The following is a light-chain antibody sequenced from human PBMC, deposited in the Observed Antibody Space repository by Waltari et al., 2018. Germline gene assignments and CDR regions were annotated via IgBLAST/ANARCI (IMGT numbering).Light chain of an antibody. CDR3: QQYDNYWT. V-gene: IGKV1-5*03. CDR1: QSITNW. Sequence: DIQMTQSPSTLSASVGDRVTITCRASQSITNWLAWYQQKPGKAPTLLIYRASNLESGVPSRCSGSGSETEFTLTISSLQPDDFATYYCQQYDNYWTFGQGTKVEIK. J-gene: IGKJ1*01. CDR2: RAS.